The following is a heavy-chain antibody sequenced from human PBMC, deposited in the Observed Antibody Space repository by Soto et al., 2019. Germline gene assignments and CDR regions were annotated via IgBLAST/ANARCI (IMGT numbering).Heavy chain of an antibody. J-gene: IGHJ4*02. V-gene: IGHV1-8*01. D-gene: IGHD7-27*01. CDR2: MSPNSGDT. CDR3: ARGPPNWGFDY. Sequence: GASVKVSCKASGDTFTTYDINWVRQATGQGLEWMGWMSPNSGDTGYAQKFQDRVTMTRDTSISTAYMELSSLRSEDTAIYYCARGPPNWGFDYWGQGTLVTVS. CDR1: GDTFTTYD.